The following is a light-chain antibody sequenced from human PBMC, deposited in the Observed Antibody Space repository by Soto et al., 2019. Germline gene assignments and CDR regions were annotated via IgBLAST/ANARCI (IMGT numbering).Light chain of an antibody. J-gene: IGLJ3*02. CDR3: SSYTTTSTLL. V-gene: IGLV2-14*01. Sequence: QSVLTQPASVSGSLGQSITISCTGSNRDIGAYNLVSWYQQYPDTAPKLIIYEVRNRPSGVSYRFTGSRSGNTPSLTISAPQADDESTFYCSSYTTTSTLLFGGGTKLTVL. CDR2: EVR. CDR1: NRDIGAYNL.